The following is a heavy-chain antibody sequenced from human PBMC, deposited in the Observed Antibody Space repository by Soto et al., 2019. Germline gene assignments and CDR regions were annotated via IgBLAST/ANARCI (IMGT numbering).Heavy chain of an antibody. Sequence: SETLSLTCAVYGGSFSGYYWSWIRQPPGKGLEWIGEINHSGSTNYNPSLKSRVTISVDTSKNQFSLKLSSVTAADTAVYYCAKGAIVGATSFDYWGQGTLVTVSS. J-gene: IGHJ4*02. V-gene: IGHV4-34*01. CDR3: AKGAIVGATSFDY. CDR1: GGSFSGYY. D-gene: IGHD1-26*01. CDR2: INHSGST.